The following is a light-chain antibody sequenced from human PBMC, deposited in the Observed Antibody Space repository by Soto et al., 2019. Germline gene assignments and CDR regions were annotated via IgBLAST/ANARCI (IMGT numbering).Light chain of an antibody. Sequence: EIVMTQSPGTLSVSTGQGATLSCRASHSVDSNLAWYQQKPGQAPRLLIFGASTRPTGIPDRFSGSGSGTEFTLTVSSLQSEDFAVYYCQQYDKWPLTFGGGTK. J-gene: IGKJ4*01. CDR2: GAS. CDR3: QQYDKWPLT. V-gene: IGKV3D-15*01. CDR1: HSVDSN.